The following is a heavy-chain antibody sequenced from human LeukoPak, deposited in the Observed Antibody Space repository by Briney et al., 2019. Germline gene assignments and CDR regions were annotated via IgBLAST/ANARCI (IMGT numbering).Heavy chain of an antibody. Sequence: ASVKVSCKASGYTFTGYYMHWVRQAPGQGLEWMGWINPNSGGTNYAQKFQGRVTMTRDTSISTAYMELSRLRSDDTAVYYCARGYYYDSSGFDAFDIWGQGTMVTVSS. V-gene: IGHV1-2*02. J-gene: IGHJ3*02. D-gene: IGHD3-22*01. CDR2: INPNSGGT. CDR3: ARGYYYDSSGFDAFDI. CDR1: GYTFTGYY.